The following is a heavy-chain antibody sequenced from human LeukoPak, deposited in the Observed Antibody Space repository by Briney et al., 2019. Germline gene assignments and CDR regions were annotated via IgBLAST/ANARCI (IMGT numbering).Heavy chain of an antibody. D-gene: IGHD3-10*01. Sequence: GGSLRLSCAASGFTFSSYWMSWVRQAPGKGLEWVSYITGGSTTIYYADSVKGRFTISRDNAKNSLYLQMNSLRDDDTAVYYCARLSYDSGTHYTVYKYWGQGTLVTVSS. J-gene: IGHJ4*02. CDR3: ARLSYDSGTHYTVYKY. CDR2: ITGGSTTI. V-gene: IGHV3-48*02. CDR1: GFTFSSYW.